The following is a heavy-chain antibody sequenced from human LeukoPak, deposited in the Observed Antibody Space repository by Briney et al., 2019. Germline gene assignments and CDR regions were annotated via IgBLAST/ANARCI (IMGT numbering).Heavy chain of an antibody. V-gene: IGHV3-30-3*01. D-gene: IGHD3-3*01. CDR2: ISYDGSNK. J-gene: IGHJ4*02. CDR1: GFTFSSYA. Sequence: GRSLRLSCAASGFTFSSYAMHWVRQAPGKGLEWVAVISYDGSNKYYADSVKGRFTISRDNSKNTLYLQMNSLRSEDTAVYYCARVHDFWSGYYSFDYWGQGTLVTVSS. CDR3: ARVHDFWSGYYSFDY.